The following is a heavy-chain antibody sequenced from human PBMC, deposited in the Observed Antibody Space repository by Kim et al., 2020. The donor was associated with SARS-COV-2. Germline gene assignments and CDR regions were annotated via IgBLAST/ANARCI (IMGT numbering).Heavy chain of an antibody. Sequence: GGSLRLSCAASGFTFSSYSMNWVRQAPGKGLEWISSISSSSSYIYYEDSVNGRFTISRDNARASLYLQMNSLRAEDTAVYYCARVLTSGWSYFDYWGQGTMVTVSS. J-gene: IGHJ4*02. D-gene: IGHD6-19*01. CDR1: GFTFSSYS. CDR3: ARVLTSGWSYFDY. CDR2: ISSSSSYI. V-gene: IGHV3-21*04.